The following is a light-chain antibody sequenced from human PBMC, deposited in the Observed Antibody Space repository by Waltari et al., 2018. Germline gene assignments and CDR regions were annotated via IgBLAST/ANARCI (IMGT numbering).Light chain of an antibody. CDR3: QHYLRLPVT. Sequence: EIVLTQSPGTLSLSVGERATVSWRASEGVSRALAWYQQKPGQAPRLLSYGASTRATGIPDRFRGSGSGTDFILTISILEPDDFAVYYCQHYLRLPVTFGQGTTVEI. V-gene: IGKV3-20*01. CDR2: GAS. CDR1: EGVSRA. J-gene: IGKJ1*01.